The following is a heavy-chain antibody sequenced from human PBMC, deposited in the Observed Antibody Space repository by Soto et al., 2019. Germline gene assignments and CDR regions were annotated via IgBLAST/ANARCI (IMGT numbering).Heavy chain of an antibody. CDR3: ARRSIVGPTNHWFDP. CDR1: CGSFSGYY. V-gene: IGHV4-34*01. D-gene: IGHD1-26*01. CDR2: INHSGST. J-gene: IGHJ5*02. Sequence: ETLSLTCAVYCGSFSGYYWSWIRQPPGKGLEWIGEINHSGSTNYNPSLKSRFTISIDTSKNQFSLKLSSVTAADTAVYYRARRSIVGPTNHWFDPWGQGTLVTVSS.